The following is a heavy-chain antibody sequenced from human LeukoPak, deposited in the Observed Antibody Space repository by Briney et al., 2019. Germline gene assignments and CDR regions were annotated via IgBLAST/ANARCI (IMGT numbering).Heavy chain of an antibody. Sequence: NHGESLKISCKGSGYTFTHYWIGWVRQMPGKGLEWMGIIYPSDPDTRYSPSFQGQVTISVDKSISTAYLQWSSLKASDTAMYYCARPSYCSGGTCHSGEQDYWGQGTLVSVSS. CDR2: IYPSDPDT. D-gene: IGHD2-15*01. J-gene: IGHJ4*02. V-gene: IGHV5-51*01. CDR1: GYTFTHYW. CDR3: ARPSYCSGGTCHSGEQDY.